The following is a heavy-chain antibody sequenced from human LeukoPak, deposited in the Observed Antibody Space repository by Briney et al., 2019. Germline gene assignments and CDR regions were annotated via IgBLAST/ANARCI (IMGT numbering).Heavy chain of an antibody. V-gene: IGHV3-21*04. CDR3: AKDILVRGVIPLRGFDI. CDR2: IDPSSTYI. D-gene: IGHD3-10*01. J-gene: IGHJ3*02. Sequence: GGSLRLSCAASGFTFRSYSMNWVRQAPGKGLEWVSAIDPSSTYIYYADSVKGRFTISRDNAKNSLYMQMNSLRAEDTALYYCAKDILVRGVIPLRGFDIWGQGTMVTVSS. CDR1: GFTFRSYS.